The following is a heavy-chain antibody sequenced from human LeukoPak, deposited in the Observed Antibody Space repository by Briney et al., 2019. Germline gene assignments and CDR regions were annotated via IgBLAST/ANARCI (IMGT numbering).Heavy chain of an antibody. Sequence: GGSLRLSCAASGFTFSSYSMNWVRQAPGKGLEWVSSISSSSSYIYYADSVKGRFTISRDNAKNSLYLQVNSLRAEDTAVYYCARDSVGATGDYWGQGTLVTVSS. CDR2: ISSSSSYI. V-gene: IGHV3-21*01. D-gene: IGHD1-26*01. CDR1: GFTFSSYS. J-gene: IGHJ4*02. CDR3: ARDSVGATGDY.